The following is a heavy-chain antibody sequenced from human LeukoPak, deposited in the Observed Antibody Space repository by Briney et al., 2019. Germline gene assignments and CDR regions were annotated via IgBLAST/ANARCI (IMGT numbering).Heavy chain of an antibody. CDR1: GFTFSSYA. CDR2: ISGSGGST. J-gene: IGHJ3*02. V-gene: IGHV3-23*01. CDR3: AKDYYGSGSYYNAYDAFDI. Sequence: GGSLRLSCAASGFTFSSYAMSWVRQAPGKGLEWVSAISGSGGSTYYADSVKGRFTISRDNSKNTLYLRMNSLRAEDTAVYYCAKDYYGSGSYYNAYDAFDIWGQGTMVTVSS. D-gene: IGHD3-10*01.